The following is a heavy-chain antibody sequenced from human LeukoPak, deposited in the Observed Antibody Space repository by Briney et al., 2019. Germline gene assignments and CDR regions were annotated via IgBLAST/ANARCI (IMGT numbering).Heavy chain of an antibody. Sequence: PGGSLRLSCAASGFTFSSYAMSWVRQAPGQGLAWVSAISGGGGTTYYADSVKGRFTISRDNSKNTLYLQMNSLRGEDTAIYYCAKDLENYYAGSGAFDIWGHGTVVTVSS. V-gene: IGHV3-23*01. D-gene: IGHD3-10*01. J-gene: IGHJ3*02. CDR3: AKDLENYYAGSGAFDI. CDR2: ISGGGGTT. CDR1: GFTFSSYA.